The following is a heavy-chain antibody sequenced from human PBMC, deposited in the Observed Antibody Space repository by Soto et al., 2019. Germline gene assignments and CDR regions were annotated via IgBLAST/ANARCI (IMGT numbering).Heavy chain of an antibody. V-gene: IGHV1-69*13. CDR2: IIPIFGTA. Sequence: SVKVSCKASGGTFSSYAISWVRQAPGQGLEWMGGIIPIFGTANYAQKFQGRVTITADESTSTAYMELSSLRSEDTAVYYCARGGGDFWIDYQVVTAMYFDYWGQGTLVTVSS. J-gene: IGHJ4*02. CDR3: ARGGGDFWIDYQVVTAMYFDY. CDR1: GGTFSSYA. D-gene: IGHD2-21*02.